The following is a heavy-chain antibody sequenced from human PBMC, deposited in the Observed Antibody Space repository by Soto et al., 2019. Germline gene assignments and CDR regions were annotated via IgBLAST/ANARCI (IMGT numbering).Heavy chain of an antibody. CDR2: IYYSGST. D-gene: IGHD3-10*01. CDR1: GGSISSGDYY. V-gene: IGHV4-30-4*01. J-gene: IGHJ4*02. CDR3: ARRAYYPSGTYYKLLRQPAFDY. Sequence: SETLSLTCTVSGGSISSGDYYWSWIRQPPGKGLEWIGYIYYSGSTYYNPSLKSRVTISVDTSKNQVSLKLSSVTAADAAVYFCARRAYYPSGTYYKLLRQPAFDYWGQGTLVTVSS.